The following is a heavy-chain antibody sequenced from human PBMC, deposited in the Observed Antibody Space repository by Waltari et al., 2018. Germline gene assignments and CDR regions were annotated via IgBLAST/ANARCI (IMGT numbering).Heavy chain of an antibody. CDR3: AKHSGSYYKLPFDY. Sequence: EVQLVESGGGLVQPGGSLRLSCAASEFSFSTSAMSWVRQAPGKGLEWVSGISGGGGSTYYADSVKGRFTISRDNSKNTLYLQVNSLRAEDTAIYYCAKHSGSYYKLPFDYWGQGTLVTVSS. CDR1: EFSFSTSA. D-gene: IGHD3-10*01. J-gene: IGHJ4*02. CDR2: ISGGGGST. V-gene: IGHV3-23*04.